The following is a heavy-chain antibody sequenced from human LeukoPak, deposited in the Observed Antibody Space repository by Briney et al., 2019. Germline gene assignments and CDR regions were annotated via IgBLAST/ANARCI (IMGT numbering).Heavy chain of an antibody. V-gene: IGHV4-34*01. CDR2: INPSGST. D-gene: IGHD3-9*01. CDR3: ARGPLLTHRRYFDF. Sequence: PSETLSLTCAVYGGSFSGYYWTWIRQSPEKGLEWIGEINPSGSTSYNPSLKSQVTISVDTSKNQFSLKLTSVTAADTAVYYCARGPLLTHRRYFDFWGQGTLVTVSS. J-gene: IGHJ4*02. CDR1: GGSFSGYY.